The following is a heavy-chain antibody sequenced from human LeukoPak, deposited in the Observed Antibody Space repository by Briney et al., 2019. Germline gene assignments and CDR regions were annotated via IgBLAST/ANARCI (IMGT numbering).Heavy chain of an antibody. CDR2: IAYDGSHT. CDR3: AKGPDYYDSSGYLATFDY. V-gene: IGHV3-30*18. D-gene: IGHD3-22*01. Sequence: GGSLRLSCAASGFSFSSYGMHSVRQAPGKGLEWVAVIAYDGSHTYYADSVKGRFTISRDNSKNTLYLQMNSLRPEDTAVYYCAKGPDYYDSSGYLATFDYWGQGTLVTVSS. CDR1: GFSFSSYG. J-gene: IGHJ4*02.